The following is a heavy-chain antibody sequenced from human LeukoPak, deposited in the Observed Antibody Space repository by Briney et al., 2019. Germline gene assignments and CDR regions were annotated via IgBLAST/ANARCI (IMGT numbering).Heavy chain of an antibody. CDR1: GFTFSSYS. CDR2: ISRSSNYI. Sequence: GGSLRLSCAASGFTFSSYSMNWVRQAPGKGLEWVSSISRSSNYIYYADSVRGRFTISRDNAKNSLYLQINSLRAEDTSVYYCARGENNYGYYYFDYWGQGTLVTVSS. J-gene: IGHJ4*02. V-gene: IGHV3-21*01. D-gene: IGHD5-24*01. CDR3: ARGENNYGYYYFDY.